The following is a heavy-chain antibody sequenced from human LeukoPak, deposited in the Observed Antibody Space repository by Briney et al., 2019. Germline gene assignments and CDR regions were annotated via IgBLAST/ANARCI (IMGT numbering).Heavy chain of an antibody. Sequence: SETLSLTCTVSGGSISDDYWSWLRQPPGKGLEWIGYIYYSGSTNYNPSLKSRVTISVDTSKNQFSLKLSSVTAADTAVYYCAREGYDLDYWGQGTLVTVSS. D-gene: IGHD2-2*01. J-gene: IGHJ4*02. CDR3: AREGYDLDY. V-gene: IGHV4-59*01. CDR2: IYYSGST. CDR1: GGSISDDY.